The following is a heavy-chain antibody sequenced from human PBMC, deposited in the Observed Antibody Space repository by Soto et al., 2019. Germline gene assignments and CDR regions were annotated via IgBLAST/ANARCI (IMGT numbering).Heavy chain of an antibody. CDR3: TADIPNISANYGMDV. Sequence: DEQLVESGGGLVEPGGSLRLSCAASGFIFSNTWINWVRQAPGKGLECVGRIKTKIEGGTTNYAAPVKGRFTVSGDDSKNTVYLHMTSLRTEDTAVYYCTADIPNISANYGMDVWGQGTTVTVSS. D-gene: IGHD6-25*01. CDR2: IKTKIEGGTT. V-gene: IGHV3-15*07. J-gene: IGHJ6*02. CDR1: GFIFSNTW.